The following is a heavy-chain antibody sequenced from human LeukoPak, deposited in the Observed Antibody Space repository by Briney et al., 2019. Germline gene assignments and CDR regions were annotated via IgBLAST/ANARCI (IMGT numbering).Heavy chain of an antibody. D-gene: IGHD3-3*01. V-gene: IGHV1-46*01. CDR2: INPSGGSI. CDR3: AKGGRNPYYDFWSGPNYFDY. J-gene: IGHJ4*02. Sequence: ASVKVSCKASGDTFSSYYMHWVRQAPGQGLEWMGIINPSGGSISYAQKFQGRVTMTRDMSTSTVYMELSSLRSEDTAVYYCAKGGRNPYYDFWSGPNYFDYWGQGTLVTVSS. CDR1: GDTFSSYY.